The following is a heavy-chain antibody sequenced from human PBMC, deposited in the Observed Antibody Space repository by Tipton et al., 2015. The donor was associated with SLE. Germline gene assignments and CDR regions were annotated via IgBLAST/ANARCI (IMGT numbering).Heavy chain of an antibody. V-gene: IGHV4-34*01. J-gene: IGHJ3*02. CDR2: INHSGST. CDR1: GGSFSGYY. CDR3: VRVNDSSGSDAFDI. D-gene: IGHD3-22*01. Sequence: TLSLTCAVYGGSFSGYYWSWIRQPPGKGLEWIGEINHSGSTNYNPSLKSRVTISVDTSKNQFSLKLSSVTAADTAVYYCVRVNDSSGSDAFDIWGQGTMVTVSS.